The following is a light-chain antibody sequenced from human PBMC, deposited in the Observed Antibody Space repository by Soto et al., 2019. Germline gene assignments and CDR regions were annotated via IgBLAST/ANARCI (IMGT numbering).Light chain of an antibody. CDR2: EVS. CDR1: SSDVGGYNY. J-gene: IGLJ1*01. Sequence: QSVLTQPPSASGSPGQSVTISCTGTSSDVGGYNYVSWYQQHPGKAPKLMIYEVSKRPSGVPDRFSGSKSGNTASLTVSGLQAEDEAHYYCSSYAGSNPGVFGPGTKVTVL. CDR3: SSYAGSNPGV. V-gene: IGLV2-8*01.